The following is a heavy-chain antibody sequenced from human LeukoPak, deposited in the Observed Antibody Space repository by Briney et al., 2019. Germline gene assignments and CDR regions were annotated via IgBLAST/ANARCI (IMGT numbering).Heavy chain of an antibody. CDR1: GGSISSGSYY. V-gene: IGHV4-61*02. D-gene: IGHD3-22*01. Sequence: SETLSLTCTVSGGSISSGSYYWNWIRQPAGKGLEWIGRIYTSGSTNYNPSLKSRVTISVDTSKNQFSLKLSSVTAADTAVYYCARSYYYDSSFFDYWGQGTLVTVSS. CDR3: ARSYYYDSSFFDY. J-gene: IGHJ4*02. CDR2: IYTSGST.